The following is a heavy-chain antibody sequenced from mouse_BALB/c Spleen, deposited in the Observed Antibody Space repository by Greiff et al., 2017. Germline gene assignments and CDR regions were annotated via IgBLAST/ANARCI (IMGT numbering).Heavy chain of an antibody. CDR1: GFTFSSYG. V-gene: IGHV5-6*01. CDR3: ARQDYRYDGRDY. CDR2: ISSGGSYT. Sequence: EVMLVESGGDLVKPGGSLKLSCAASGFTFSSYGMSWVRQTPDKRLEWVATISSGGSYTYYPDSVKGRFTISRDNAKNTLYLQMSSLKSEDTAMYYCARQDYRYDGRDYWGQGTSVTVSS. D-gene: IGHD2-14*01. J-gene: IGHJ4*01.